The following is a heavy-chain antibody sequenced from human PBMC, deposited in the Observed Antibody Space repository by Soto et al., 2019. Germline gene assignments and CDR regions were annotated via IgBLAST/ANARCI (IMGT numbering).Heavy chain of an antibody. Sequence: ASVKVSCKASGYTFASYGISWVRQAPGQGLEWMGRISTYNGNTKYAQKPQGRVTMTTDTSTSKVYMELRSLRSDDTAVYYCARDFGGKRSYYDSSAYEYYFDYWGQGTLVTVSS. J-gene: IGHJ4*02. D-gene: IGHD3-22*01. CDR2: ISTYNGNT. CDR1: GYTFASYG. V-gene: IGHV1-18*01. CDR3: ARDFGGKRSYYDSSAYEYYFDY.